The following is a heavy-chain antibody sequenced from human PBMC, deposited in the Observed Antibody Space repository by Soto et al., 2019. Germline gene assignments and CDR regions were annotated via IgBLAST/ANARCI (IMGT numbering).Heavy chain of an antibody. Sequence: EVQLVESGGGLVQPGGSLRLSCAASGFTFSSYSMNWVRQAPGKGLEWVSYISSSSSTIYYADSVKGRFTISRDNAKNXLXXQMNSLRDEDTAVYYWARFYVAAAGTAGWYYGMDVWGQGTTVTVSS. CDR3: ARFYVAAAGTAGWYYGMDV. V-gene: IGHV3-48*02. J-gene: IGHJ6*02. CDR1: GFTFSSYS. CDR2: ISSSSSTI. D-gene: IGHD6-13*01.